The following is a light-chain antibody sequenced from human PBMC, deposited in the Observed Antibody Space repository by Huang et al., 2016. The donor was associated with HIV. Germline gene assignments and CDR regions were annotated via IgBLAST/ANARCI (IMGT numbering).Light chain of an antibody. CDR1: QNISSW. Sequence: DIQLTQSPSTLSASVGVRLTTTCRASQNISSWLAWYQQKPGKAPKLLIYKISSLESGVPSRFSGSGSGTKFTLTINSLQPDDIGTYYCQYGETFGQGSKVEVK. J-gene: IGKJ1*01. CDR2: KIS. V-gene: IGKV1-5*03. CDR3: QYGET.